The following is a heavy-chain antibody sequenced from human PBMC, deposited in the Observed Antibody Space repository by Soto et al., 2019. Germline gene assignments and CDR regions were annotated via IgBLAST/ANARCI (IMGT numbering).Heavy chain of an antibody. J-gene: IGHJ6*01. V-gene: IGHV1-69*12. CDR1: GGTFRTAD. D-gene: IGHD2-8*01. CDR2: IMPVFRTP. Sequence: QVQLEQSGAEVKKPGSSVKVSCKASGGTFRTADISWVRQAPGQGLEWMGGIMPVFRTPDYAQKFQGRVTITADESTNTAYMELSGLRSDDRAVYYCARDNDRPQLGGNYYSILDVWGQGTTITVSS. CDR3: ARDNDRPQLGGNYYSILDV.